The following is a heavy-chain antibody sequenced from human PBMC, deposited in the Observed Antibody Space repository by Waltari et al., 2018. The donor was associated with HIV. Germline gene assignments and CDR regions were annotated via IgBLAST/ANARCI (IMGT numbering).Heavy chain of an antibody. CDR2: IYSGGST. D-gene: IGHD2-21*02. CDR3: ARGFGCGGDCYYFDY. J-gene: IGHJ4*02. CDR1: GFSVSSHY. V-gene: IGHV3-53*01. Sequence: EVQLVESGGGLIQPGGSMSLSCAASGFSVSSHYMRRVRLAPGKGLEWVSGIYSGGSTYYADSVKGRFTISRDNSKNTLYLQMNSLRAEDTAVYYCARGFGCGGDCYYFDYWGQGTLVTVSS.